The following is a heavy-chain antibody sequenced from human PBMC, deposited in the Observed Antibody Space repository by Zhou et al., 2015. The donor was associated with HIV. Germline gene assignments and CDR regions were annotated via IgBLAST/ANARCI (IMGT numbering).Heavy chain of an antibody. CDR2: IIPIFGTA. D-gene: IGHD3-3*01. CDR3: ARTLYYDFWSGYSYYYYYGMDV. V-gene: IGHV1-69*06. Sequence: QVQLVQSGAEVKKPGSSVKVSCKASGGTFSSYAISWVRQAPGQGLEWMGGIIPIFGTANYAQKFQGRVTITADKSTSTAYMELSSLRSEDTAVYYCARTLYYDFWSGYSYYYYYGMDVWGQGTTVTVSS. CDR1: GGTFSSYA. J-gene: IGHJ6*02.